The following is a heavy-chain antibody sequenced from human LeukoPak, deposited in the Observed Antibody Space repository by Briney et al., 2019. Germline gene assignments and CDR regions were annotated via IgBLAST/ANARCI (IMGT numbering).Heavy chain of an antibody. D-gene: IGHD3-22*01. Sequence: PGRSLRLSCSASGFTFSSYGMHWVRQAPGKGLEWVAVIWYDGSNKYYADSVKGRFTISRDNSKITLYLQMNSLRAEDTAVYYCAREGTYYYDSWGQGTLVTVSS. J-gene: IGHJ4*02. CDR2: IWYDGSNK. CDR1: GFTFSSYG. CDR3: AREGTYYYDS. V-gene: IGHV3-33*01.